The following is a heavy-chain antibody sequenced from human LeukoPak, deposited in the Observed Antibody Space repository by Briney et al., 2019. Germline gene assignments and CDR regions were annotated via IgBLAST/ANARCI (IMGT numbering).Heavy chain of an antibody. CDR1: GFTFSSYA. CDR3: AEDLYYYDSRTYY. CDR2: ISGSGGST. V-gene: IGHV3-23*01. D-gene: IGHD3-22*01. Sequence: PGGSLRLSCAASGFTFSSYAMSWVRQAPGKGLEWVSAISGSGGSTYCADSVKGRFTISRDNSKNTLYLQMNSLRAEDTAVYYCAEDLYYYDSRTYYRGQGTLVTVSS. J-gene: IGHJ4*02.